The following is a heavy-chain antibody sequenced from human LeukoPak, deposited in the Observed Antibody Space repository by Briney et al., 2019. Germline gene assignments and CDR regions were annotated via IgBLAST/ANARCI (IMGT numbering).Heavy chain of an antibody. V-gene: IGHV3-23*01. CDR1: GFTFSNYA. CDR3: ARAFWSGWYPWAFDI. J-gene: IGHJ3*02. CDR2: ISGSGDKV. Sequence: GGSLRLSCAASGFTFSNYAMSWVRQAPGKGLEWVSGISGSGDKVYYADSVKGRFSISRDNSKNTLYLQMNSLRAEDTAVYYSARAFWSGWYPWAFDIWGQGTMVTVSS. D-gene: IGHD6-19*01.